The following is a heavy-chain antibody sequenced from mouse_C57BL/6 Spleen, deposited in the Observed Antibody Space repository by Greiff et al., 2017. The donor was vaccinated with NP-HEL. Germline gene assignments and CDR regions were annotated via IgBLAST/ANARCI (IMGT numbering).Heavy chain of an antibody. D-gene: IGHD3-3*01. CDR3: ARGKALGQDYFDY. CDR2: IDPSDSYT. J-gene: IGHJ2*01. V-gene: IGHV1-59*01. Sequence: QVQLQQPGAELVRPGTSVKLSCKASGYTFTSYWMHWVKQRPGQGLEWIGVIDPSDSYTNYIQKFKGKATLTVDTSSSTAYMQLSSLTSEDSAVYYCARGKALGQDYFDYWGQGTTLTVSS. CDR1: GYTFTSYW.